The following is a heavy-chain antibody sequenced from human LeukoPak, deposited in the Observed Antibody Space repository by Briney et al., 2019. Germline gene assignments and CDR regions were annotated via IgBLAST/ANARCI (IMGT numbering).Heavy chain of an antibody. CDR3: AKGRVTTVTTGIDY. V-gene: IGHV3-33*06. CDR2: IWYDGSNK. Sequence: PGGSLRLSCAASGFTVSSNYMSWVRQAPGKGLEWVSVIWYDGSNKYYADSVKGRFTISRDNSKNTLYLQMNSLRAEDTAVYYCAKGRVTTVTTGIDYWGQGTLVTVSS. J-gene: IGHJ4*02. D-gene: IGHD4-11*01. CDR1: GFTVSSNY.